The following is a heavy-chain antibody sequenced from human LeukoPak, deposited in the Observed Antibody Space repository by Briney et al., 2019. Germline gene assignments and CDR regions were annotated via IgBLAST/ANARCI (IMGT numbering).Heavy chain of an antibody. Sequence: SETLSLTCTVSGGSISSGDYYWSWIRQPPGKGLEWIGSIYYSGSTYYNPSLKSRVTISVDTSKNQFSLKLSSVTAADTAVYYCARLRDYYDSSGYSGDDAFDIWGQGTMVTVSS. CDR1: GGSISSGDYY. D-gene: IGHD3-22*01. V-gene: IGHV4-39*01. J-gene: IGHJ3*02. CDR2: IYYSGST. CDR3: ARLRDYYDSSGYSGDDAFDI.